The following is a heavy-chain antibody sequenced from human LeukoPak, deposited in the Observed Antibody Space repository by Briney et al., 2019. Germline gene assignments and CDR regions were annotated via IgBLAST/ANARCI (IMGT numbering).Heavy chain of an antibody. CDR1: GGSISSGDYY. CDR3: ARVEYYDFWTGLGATFDI. D-gene: IGHD3-3*01. J-gene: IGHJ3*02. CDR2: IYYSGST. V-gene: IGHV4-30-4*08. Sequence: SETLSLTCPVSGGSISSGDYYWSWIRQPPGKGLEWIGYIYYSGSTYYNPSLKSRVTISVDTSKNQFSLKLSSVTAADTAVYYCARVEYYDFWTGLGATFDIWGQGTMVTVSS.